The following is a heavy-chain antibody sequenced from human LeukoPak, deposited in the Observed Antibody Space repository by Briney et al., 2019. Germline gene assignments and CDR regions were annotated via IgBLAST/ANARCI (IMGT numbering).Heavy chain of an antibody. V-gene: IGHV3-20*04. CDR3: TRGGPAYSGADCYDFDY. Sequence: GGSLRLSCVVSGFNFEDYGMSWVRQGPGKGLEWVSSINWSAGRTGYADSVKGRFTISRDNAKNSLYLQMNSLRAEDTAFYYCTRGGPAYSGADCYDFDYWGQGSLVTVSS. J-gene: IGHJ4*02. CDR2: INWSAGRT. CDR1: GFNFEDYG. D-gene: IGHD2-21*02.